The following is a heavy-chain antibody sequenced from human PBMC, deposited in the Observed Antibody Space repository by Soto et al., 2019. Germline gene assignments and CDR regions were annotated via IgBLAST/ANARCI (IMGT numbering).Heavy chain of an antibody. CDR1: GDYIHVGGYY. CDR2: IYYTGKT. CDR3: GRDLTSNANCIDP. D-gene: IGHD2-2*01. J-gene: IGHJ5*02. V-gene: IGHV4-30-4*01. Sequence: SETLSLTCSVSGDYIHVGGYYWTWIRQRPGKGLEWMGYIYYTGKTYYNPSLESRLTMSVDRSKNQFSLRLTSVTAADTAVYLCGRDLTSNANCIDPWGQGTMVTVYS.